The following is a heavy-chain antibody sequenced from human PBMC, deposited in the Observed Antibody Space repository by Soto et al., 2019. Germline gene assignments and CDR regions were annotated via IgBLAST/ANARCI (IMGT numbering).Heavy chain of an antibody. CDR2: ITHRGST. CDR3: ARCFVIWNPCDY. J-gene: IGHJ4*02. Sequence: QVQLQQWGAGLLKPSETLSLTCAVCGGSFSGYYCSWLRQPPGKGLAWIGEITHRGSTNYNPSLTSRVTISVDTTKNQFSLKLSSVTAADTAVYYGARCFVIWNPCDYWVQGTLVTVSS. CDR1: GGSFSGYY. V-gene: IGHV4-34*01. D-gene: IGHD1-1*01.